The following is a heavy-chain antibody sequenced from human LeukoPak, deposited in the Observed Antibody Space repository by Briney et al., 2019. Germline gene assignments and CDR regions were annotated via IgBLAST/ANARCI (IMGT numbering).Heavy chain of an antibody. Sequence: GGSLRLSCAASGFTFSKYAVHWVRQAPGKGLEWVAVISYDGRKKYYADSVKGRFTLFRDNSKNTLYLQMNSLRAEVTAVYYCARDLCLPYCGTTSCPAVDYWGQGTLVTVSS. V-gene: IGHV3-30*04. D-gene: IGHD2-2*01. J-gene: IGHJ4*02. CDR3: ARDLCLPYCGTTSCPAVDY. CDR2: ISYDGRKK. CDR1: GFTFSKYA.